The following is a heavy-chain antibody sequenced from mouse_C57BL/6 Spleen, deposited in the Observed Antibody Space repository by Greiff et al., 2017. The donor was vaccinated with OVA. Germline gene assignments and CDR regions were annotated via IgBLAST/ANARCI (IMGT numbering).Heavy chain of an antibody. D-gene: IGHD1-1*01. CDR1: GFSLTSYA. Sequence: VKLVESGPGLVAPSQSLSITCTVSGFSLTSYAISWVRQPPGKGLEWLGVIWTGGGTNYNSAPKSRLSTSKDNSKSQVFLKMNSLQTDDTARYYCARNSDGSSLYAMDYWGQGTSVTVSS. CDR2: IWTGGGT. CDR3: ARNSDGSSLYAMDY. V-gene: IGHV2-9-1*01. J-gene: IGHJ4*01.